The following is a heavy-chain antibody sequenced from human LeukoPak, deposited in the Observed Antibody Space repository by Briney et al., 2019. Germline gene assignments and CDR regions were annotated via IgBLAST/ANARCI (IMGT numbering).Heavy chain of an antibody. CDR3: ARANYYYGSGSYQPTYMDV. D-gene: IGHD3-10*01. CDR2: IKQDGSEK. CDR1: GFTFSSYW. V-gene: IGHV3-7*01. J-gene: IGHJ6*03. Sequence: GGSLRLSCAASGFTFSSYWMSWVRQAPGKGLEWVANIKQDGSEKYYVDSVKGRFTISRDNAKNSLYLQMNSLRAEDTAVYYCARANYYYGSGSYQPTYMDVWGKGTTVTVSS.